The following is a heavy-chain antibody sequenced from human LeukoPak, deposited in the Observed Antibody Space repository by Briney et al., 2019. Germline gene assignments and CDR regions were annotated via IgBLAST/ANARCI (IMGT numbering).Heavy chain of an antibody. CDR3: AKDLHDYGNYVGWFDS. J-gene: IGHJ5*01. V-gene: IGHV3-23*01. CDR1: GFTFSSYA. CDR2: ISGSGGNT. Sequence: GGSLRLSCVASGFTFSSYAMDWVRQAPGKGLEWVSAISGSGGNTYYADSVKGRFTISRDHSKTTLFLQMNILRAEDTAVYYCAKDLHDYGNYVGWFDSWGQGTLVTVSS. D-gene: IGHD4-11*01.